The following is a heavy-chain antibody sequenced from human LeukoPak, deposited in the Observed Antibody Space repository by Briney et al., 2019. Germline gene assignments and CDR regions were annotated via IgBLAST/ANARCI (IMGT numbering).Heavy chain of an antibody. D-gene: IGHD6-6*01. CDR2: ISSSSSYI. J-gene: IGHJ4*02. V-gene: IGHV3-21*01. Sequence: GGSLRLSCAASGFTFSSYSMNWVRQAPGKGLEWVSSISSSSSYIYYADSVKGRFTISRDNAKNSLYLQMNSLRAEDTAVYYCARDARTYSSSPLVSGYWGQGTLVTVSS. CDR3: ARDARTYSSSPLVSGY. CDR1: GFTFSSYS.